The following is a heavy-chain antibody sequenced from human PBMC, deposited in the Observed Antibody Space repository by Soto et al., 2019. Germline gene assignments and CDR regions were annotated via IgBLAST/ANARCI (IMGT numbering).Heavy chain of an antibody. D-gene: IGHD3-10*01. V-gene: IGHV3-15*01. Sequence: EVQLVESGGGLVKPGGSLRLSCAASGFTFSNAWMSWVRQAPGKGLEWVGRIKSKTDGGTTDYAAPVKGRFTISRDDSKTTLYLQMSSLKTEDTAVYYCTTGSYYYGSGSYLGAYWGQGTLVTVSS. CDR3: TTGSYYYGSGSYLGAY. CDR2: IKSKTDGGTT. J-gene: IGHJ4*02. CDR1: GFTFSNAW.